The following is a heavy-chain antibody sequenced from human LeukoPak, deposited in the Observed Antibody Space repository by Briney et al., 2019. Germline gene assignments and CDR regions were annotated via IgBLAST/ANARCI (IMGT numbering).Heavy chain of an antibody. V-gene: IGHV1-2*02. CDR1: GYTFTGYY. Sequence: ASVKVSCKASGYTFTGYYMHWVRQAPGQGLEWMGWINPNSGGTNYAQKFQGRVTMTRDTSISTAYMELSRLRSDDTAVYYCARPQYSSSWFHGAFDIWGEGTMVTVSS. J-gene: IGHJ3*02. CDR2: INPNSGGT. D-gene: IGHD6-13*01. CDR3: ARPQYSSSWFHGAFDI.